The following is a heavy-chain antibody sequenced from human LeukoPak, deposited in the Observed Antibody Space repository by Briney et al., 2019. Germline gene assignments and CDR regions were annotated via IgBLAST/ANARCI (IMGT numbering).Heavy chain of an antibody. Sequence: SETLSLTCTVSGGSISGYYWSWIRQPPGKGLEWIGYIYYSGSTNYNPSLKGRVTISVDTSKNQFSLKLSSVTAADTAVYYCARHSQWLVLATRHNWFDPWGQGTLVTVSS. CDR3: ARHSQWLVLATRHNWFDP. D-gene: IGHD6-19*01. V-gene: IGHV4-59*08. J-gene: IGHJ5*02. CDR1: GGSISGYY. CDR2: IYYSGST.